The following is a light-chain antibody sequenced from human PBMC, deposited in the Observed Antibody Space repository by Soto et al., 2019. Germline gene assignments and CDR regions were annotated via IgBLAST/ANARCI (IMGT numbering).Light chain of an antibody. CDR1: SSNIGAGYD. CDR3: QSYDSSLSGSV. V-gene: IGLV1-40*01. Sequence: QSVLTQPPSVSGAPGQRVTISCTGSSSNIGAGYDVHWYQQLPGTAPKLLIYGNSNRPSGVPDRFSGSKSGTSASLAITGLQAAADADYYCQSYDSSLSGSVFGGGTKLPVL. J-gene: IGLJ3*02. CDR2: GNS.